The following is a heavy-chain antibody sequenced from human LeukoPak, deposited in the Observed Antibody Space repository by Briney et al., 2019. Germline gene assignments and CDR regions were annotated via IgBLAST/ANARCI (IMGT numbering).Heavy chain of an antibody. V-gene: IGHV4-61*08. D-gene: IGHD1-26*01. J-gene: IGHJ4*02. CDR3: ARDRVGATTWLDY. CDR1: GGSISSGGYY. Sequence: SETLSLTCTVSGGSISSGGYYWSWIRQPPGKGLEWIGYIYYSGSTNYNPSLKSRVTISVDTSKNQFSLKLSSVTAAVTAVYCARDRVGATTWLDYWGQGTLVTVSS. CDR2: IYYSGST.